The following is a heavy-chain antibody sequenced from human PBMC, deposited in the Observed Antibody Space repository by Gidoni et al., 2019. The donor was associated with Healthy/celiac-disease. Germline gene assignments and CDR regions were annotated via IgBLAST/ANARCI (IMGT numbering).Heavy chain of an antibody. CDR3: AKDLWSGYSYYFDY. CDR1: GFPFSSYA. J-gene: IGHJ4*02. CDR2: ISGSGGST. Sequence: EVQLLESGGRLVTPGGSLSLSCASSGFPFSSYAMSWVRQAPGKGLEWVSAISGSGGSTYYADSVKGRFTISRENTKNTLYLQMNSLRAEDTAVYYCAKDLWSGYSYYFDYWGQGTLVTVSS. V-gene: IGHV3-23*01. D-gene: IGHD3-3*01.